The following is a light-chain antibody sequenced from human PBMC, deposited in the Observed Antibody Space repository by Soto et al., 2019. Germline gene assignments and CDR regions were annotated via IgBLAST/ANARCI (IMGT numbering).Light chain of an antibody. Sequence: RVMTQSPATLSVSPGSKVPLSRRASQSVSSNLAWYQQNTGQAPRLLIYGASTRATGLPARFSGSGSGTDFTLTIISLQPEDFAVYYCQQYNTWPPITFGQGTRLDI. J-gene: IGKJ5*01. CDR1: QSVSSN. V-gene: IGKV3-15*01. CDR2: GAS. CDR3: QQYNTWPPIT.